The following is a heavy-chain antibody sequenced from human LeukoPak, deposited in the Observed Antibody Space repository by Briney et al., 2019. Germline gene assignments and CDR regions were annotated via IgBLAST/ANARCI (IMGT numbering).Heavy chain of an antibody. CDR2: INPNSGGT. D-gene: IGHD2-15*01. Sequence: ASVKVSCKASGYTFTGYYMHWVRQAPGQGLEWMGRINPNSGGTNYAQKFQGRVTMTRDTSISTAYMELSRLRSDDTAVYYCARVVARYCSGGSCYSGWFAPWGQGTLVTVSS. J-gene: IGHJ5*02. V-gene: IGHV1-2*06. CDR1: GYTFTGYY. CDR3: ARVVARYCSGGSCYSGWFAP.